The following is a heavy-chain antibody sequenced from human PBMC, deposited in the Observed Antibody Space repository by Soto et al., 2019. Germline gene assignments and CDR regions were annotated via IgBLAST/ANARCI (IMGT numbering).Heavy chain of an antibody. D-gene: IGHD4-17*01. CDR3: TTDPEKRTTVTTWYWSFDL. CDR2: IKSKTDGGTT. V-gene: IGHV3-15*01. Sequence: EVQLVESGGGLVKPGGSLRLSCAASGFTFTNAWMSWVRQAPGKGLEWVRRIKSKTDGGTTDYAAPVKGRFTISRDDSKNTLYLQMNSLKTEDTAVYYCTTDPEKRTTVTTWYWSFDLWCRGTLVTVSS. CDR1: GFTFTNAW. J-gene: IGHJ2*01.